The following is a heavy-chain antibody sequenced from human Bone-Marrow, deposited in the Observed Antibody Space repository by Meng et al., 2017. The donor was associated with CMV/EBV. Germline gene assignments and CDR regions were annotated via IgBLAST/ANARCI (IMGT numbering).Heavy chain of an antibody. D-gene: IGHD2-2*01. CDR2: ISSSSSTI. Sequence: GESLKISCAASGFTFSSYSMNWVRQAPGKGLEWVSYISSSSSTIYYADSVKGRFTISRDNAKNSLYLQMNSLRAEDTAVYYCARGLAGYCSSTSCLGNYWGQRTLVTVSS. V-gene: IGHV3-48*04. CDR3: ARGLAGYCSSTSCLGNY. J-gene: IGHJ4*02. CDR1: GFTFSSYS.